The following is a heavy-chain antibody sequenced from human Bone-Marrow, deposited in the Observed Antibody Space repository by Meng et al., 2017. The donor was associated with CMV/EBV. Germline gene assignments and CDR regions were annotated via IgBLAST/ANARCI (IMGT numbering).Heavy chain of an antibody. CDR3: ARDAATVGTHPPAY. J-gene: IGHJ4*02. CDR1: GYTFTGYY. D-gene: IGHD4-23*01. V-gene: IGHV1-2*02. CDR2: INPNSGGT. Sequence: ASVKVSCKASGYTFTGYYMHWVRQAPGQGLEWMGWINPNSGGTNYAQKFQGRVTMTRDTSISTAYMELSRLRSDDTAVYYCARDAATVGTHPPAYWGQGTLVTVYS.